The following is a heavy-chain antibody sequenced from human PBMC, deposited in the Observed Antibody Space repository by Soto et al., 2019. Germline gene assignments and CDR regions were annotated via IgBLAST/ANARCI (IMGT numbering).Heavy chain of an antibody. CDR2: ISYGGANK. D-gene: IGHD2-2*02. J-gene: IGHJ4*02. CDR3: ARGPRSCSSTSCYTVDY. V-gene: IGHV3-30*03. CDR1: GFTFNSHA. Sequence: QVQLVESGGGVVQPGRSLRLSCAVSGFTFNSHAMHWVRQASGKGLEWVAVISYGGANKYYVDSVKGRFTISRDNSKNTLFLQMDSLRPEDTALYFCARGPRSCSSTSCYTVDYWGRGTLVTVSS.